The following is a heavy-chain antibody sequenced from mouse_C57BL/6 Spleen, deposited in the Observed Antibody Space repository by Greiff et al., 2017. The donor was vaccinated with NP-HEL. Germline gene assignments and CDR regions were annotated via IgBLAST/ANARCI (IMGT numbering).Heavy chain of an antibody. D-gene: IGHD1-1*01. V-gene: IGHV1-82*01. CDR1: GYAFSSSW. J-gene: IGHJ2*01. Sequence: VQVVESGPELVKPGASVKISCKASGYAFSSSWMNWVKQRPGKGLEWIGRIYPGDGDTNYNGKFKGKATLTADKSSSTAYMQLSSLTSEDSAVYFCARSTVVADYWGQGTTLTVSS. CDR3: ARSTVVADY. CDR2: IYPGDGDT.